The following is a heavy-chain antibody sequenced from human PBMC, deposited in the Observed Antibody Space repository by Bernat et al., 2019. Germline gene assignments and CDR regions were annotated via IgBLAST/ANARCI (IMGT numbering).Heavy chain of an antibody. D-gene: IGHD1-26*01. CDR3: ARDLGREWEPHFY. V-gene: IGHV3-9*01. CDR1: GFTFDDYA. Sequence: EVQLVESGGGLVQPGRSLRLSCAASGFTFDDYAMHWVRQAPGKGLEGVSGISWNSGSIGYADSVKGRFTISRDNAKNSLYLQMNSLRAEDTAVYYCARDLGREWEPHFYWGQGTLVTVSS. CDR2: ISWNSGSI. J-gene: IGHJ4*02.